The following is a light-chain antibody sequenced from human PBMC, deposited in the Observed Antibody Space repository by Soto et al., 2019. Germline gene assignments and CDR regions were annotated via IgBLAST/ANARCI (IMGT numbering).Light chain of an antibody. CDR3: MQGTHWPPT. V-gene: IGKV2-30*01. Sequence: DVVMTQSPLSLPVTLGQPASISCRSSQSVVYSDGTAYLTWFHQRPGQSPRRLIYRVSIRESGVPDRFSGSGSGTDFTLNISRVEAEDLGIYYCMQGTHWPPTFGRETKVEIK. CDR2: RVS. J-gene: IGKJ1*01. CDR1: QSVVYSDGTAY.